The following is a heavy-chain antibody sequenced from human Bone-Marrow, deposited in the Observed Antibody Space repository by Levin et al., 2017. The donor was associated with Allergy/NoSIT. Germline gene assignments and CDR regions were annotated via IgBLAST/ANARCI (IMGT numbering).Heavy chain of an antibody. J-gene: IGHJ6*02. D-gene: IGHD2-8*01. Sequence: ASVKVSCKASGGTFSSYAISWVRQAPGQGLEWMGGIIPIFGTANYAQKFQGRVTITADESTSTAYMELSSLRSEVTAVYYCARPCTNGVSFNYYGMDVWGQGTTVTVSS. CDR1: GGTFSSYA. CDR3: ARPCTNGVSFNYYGMDV. CDR2: IIPIFGTA. V-gene: IGHV1-69*13.